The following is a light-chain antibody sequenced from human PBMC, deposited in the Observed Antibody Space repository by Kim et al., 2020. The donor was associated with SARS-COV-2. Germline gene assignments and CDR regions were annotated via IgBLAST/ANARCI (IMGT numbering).Light chain of an antibody. V-gene: IGLV3-1*01. Sequence: VSLGQTAGMSCSGDNLGDKYVSWYQQKAGQSPELVIYEDNKRPSGIPERFFGSSSGNTATLTISGTQALDEADYYCQAWDNNIWVFGGGTQLTVL. CDR3: QAWDNNIWV. J-gene: IGLJ3*02. CDR1: NLGDKY. CDR2: EDN.